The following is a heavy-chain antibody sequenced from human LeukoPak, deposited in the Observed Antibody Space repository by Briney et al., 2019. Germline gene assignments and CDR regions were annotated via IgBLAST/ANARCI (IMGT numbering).Heavy chain of an antibody. D-gene: IGHD5-18*01. V-gene: IGHV3-23*01. CDR1: GFTFSSYA. CDR3: AKAYSWSLEGKIDY. Sequence: GGSLRLSCAASGFTFSSYAMSWVRQAPGKGLEWVSAISGSGGSTYYADSVKGRFTISRDNSKNTLYLQMNSLRAEDTAVYYCAKAYSWSLEGKIDYWGQGTLVTVSS. J-gene: IGHJ4*02. CDR2: ISGSGGST.